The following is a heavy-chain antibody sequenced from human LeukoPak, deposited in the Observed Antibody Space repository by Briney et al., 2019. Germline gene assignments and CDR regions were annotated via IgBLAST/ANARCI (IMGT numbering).Heavy chain of an antibody. CDR3: AKEAGSGWSYFDS. Sequence: GGSLRLSCAASRFTFSSYGMSWVRQAPGKGLEWVPGISASGGYTYYADSVRGRFTVSRDSSKNTLYLQLNSLRAEDTAVYSCAKEAGSGWSYFDSWGQGTLVTVSS. CDR2: ISASGGYT. CDR1: RFTFSSYG. V-gene: IGHV3-23*01. J-gene: IGHJ4*02. D-gene: IGHD6-19*01.